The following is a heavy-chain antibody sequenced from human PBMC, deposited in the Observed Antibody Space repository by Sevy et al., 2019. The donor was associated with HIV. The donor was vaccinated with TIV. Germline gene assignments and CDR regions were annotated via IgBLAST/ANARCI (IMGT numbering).Heavy chain of an antibody. Sequence: GGSLRLSCAASGFTFNSYTMNWVRQAPGKGLEWVSSITSGSTYIYYADSVKGRFTISRDNAKNSLYLQMNSLRAEDTAVYYRARDGGCSSTSCLLYFDYWGQGSLVTVSS. J-gene: IGHJ4*02. CDR3: ARDGGCSSTSCLLYFDY. CDR2: ITSGSTYI. CDR1: GFTFNSYT. D-gene: IGHD2-2*01. V-gene: IGHV3-21*01.